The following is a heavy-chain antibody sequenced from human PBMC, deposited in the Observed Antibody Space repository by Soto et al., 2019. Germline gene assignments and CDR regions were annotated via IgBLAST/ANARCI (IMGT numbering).Heavy chain of an antibody. D-gene: IGHD6-19*01. Sequence: WGSLRLSCAASGFTFISYSMRCVRHSPGKGLEWVSYIGGRISTIKYADSVQGRFTISRDNAKNSLYLQMNSLRDEDTAVYYCVRDRAQFYYGMDVWGQGTTVTVSS. V-gene: IGHV3-48*02. CDR1: GFTFISYS. CDR3: VRDRAQFYYGMDV. CDR2: IGGRISTI. J-gene: IGHJ6*02.